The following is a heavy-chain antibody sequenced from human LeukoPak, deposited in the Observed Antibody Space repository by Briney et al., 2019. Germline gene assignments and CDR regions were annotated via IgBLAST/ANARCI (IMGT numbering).Heavy chain of an antibody. D-gene: IGHD6-19*01. CDR2: IKQDGSEK. CDR3: AREGLAGTLDY. V-gene: IGHV3-7*01. CDR1: GFTFSSYW. J-gene: IGHJ4*02. Sequence: PGGSLRLSCAASGFTFSSYWMSWVRQAPGKGLEWVANIKQDGSEKYYVDSVKGRFTIFRDNAKNSLYLQMNSLRAEDTAAYYCAREGLAGTLDYWGQGTLVTVSS.